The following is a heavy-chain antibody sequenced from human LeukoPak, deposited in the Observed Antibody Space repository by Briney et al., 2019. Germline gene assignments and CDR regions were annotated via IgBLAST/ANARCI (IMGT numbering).Heavy chain of an antibody. V-gene: IGHV4-59*01. Sequence: SETLSLTCTVSGASISSYYWSSVRQPPGKGLEWLGYIYYSGSTNYNPSLKSRVTISVDTSKNQFSLKLSSVTAADTAVYYCARADGEMATTRGFDYWGQGTLVTVSS. D-gene: IGHD5-24*01. CDR2: IYYSGST. J-gene: IGHJ4*02. CDR1: GASISSYY. CDR3: ARADGEMATTRGFDY.